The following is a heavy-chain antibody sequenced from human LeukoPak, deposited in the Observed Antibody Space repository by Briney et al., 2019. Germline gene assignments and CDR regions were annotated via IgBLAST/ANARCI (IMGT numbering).Heavy chain of an antibody. D-gene: IGHD4-17*01. CDR1: GFTFSSYA. CDR2: TSYDGSDK. Sequence: PGGSLRLSCVASGFTFSSYAMNWVRQAPGKGLEWVAATSYDGSDKYYADSVKGRFTISRDNAKNTLYLQMNSLRAEDTAVYYCARESYGDPLDAFDIWGQGTMVTVSS. CDR3: ARESYGDPLDAFDI. V-gene: IGHV3-30-3*01. J-gene: IGHJ3*02.